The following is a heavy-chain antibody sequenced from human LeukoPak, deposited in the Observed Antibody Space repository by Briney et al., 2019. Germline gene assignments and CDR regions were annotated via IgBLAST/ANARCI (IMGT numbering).Heavy chain of an antibody. V-gene: IGHV3-30-3*01. CDR1: GFTFSNSA. CDR2: MSFDETTE. D-gene: IGHD3-10*01. J-gene: IGHJ6*04. CDR3: AKDLRQDYYGSGSYYNRGMDV. Sequence: GRSLRLSCAVSGFTFSNSAMHWVRQAPGKGLEWLAVMSFDETTEYYADSVKGRFTIPRDNSKRTLYLQMDSLRGEDTAVYYCAKDLRQDYYGSGSYYNRGMDVWGKGTTVTVSS.